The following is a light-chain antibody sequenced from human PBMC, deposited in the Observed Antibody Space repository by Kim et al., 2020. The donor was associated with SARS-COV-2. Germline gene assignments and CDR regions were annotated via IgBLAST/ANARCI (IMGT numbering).Light chain of an antibody. CDR3: QAWDSSTVV. CDR1: RLGDKY. V-gene: IGLV3-1*01. Sequence: SVSVSPVQTASITCSGERLGDKYACWYQQKPGQSPVLVIYQDSKRPSGIPERFSGSNSGNTATLTISGTQAMDEADYYCQAWDSSTVVFGGGTQLTVL. J-gene: IGLJ2*01. CDR2: QDS.